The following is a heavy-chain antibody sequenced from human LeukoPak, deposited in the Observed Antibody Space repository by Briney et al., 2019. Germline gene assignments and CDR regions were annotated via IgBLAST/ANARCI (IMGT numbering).Heavy chain of an antibody. J-gene: IGHJ6*03. CDR2: ISYDGSNK. CDR1: GFTFSSYG. D-gene: IGHD4-17*01. Sequence: GGSLRLSCAASGFTFSSYGMHWVRQAPGKGLEWVAVISYDGSNKYYADSVKGRFTISRDNSKNTLYLQMNSLRAEDTAVYYCAKVTTVTTAYYYYYMDAWGKGTTVTVSS. CDR3: AKVTTVTTAYYYYYMDA. V-gene: IGHV3-30*18.